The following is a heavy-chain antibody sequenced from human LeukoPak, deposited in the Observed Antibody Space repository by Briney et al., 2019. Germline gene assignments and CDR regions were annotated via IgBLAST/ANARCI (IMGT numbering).Heavy chain of an antibody. CDR1: GFSFSNFA. CDR2: ISHDGATK. CDR3: ARARGRWHLLPLDF. Sequence: GGSLRLSCAASGFSFSNFAIHWVRQAPGKGLEWLAVISHDGATKHYADSVKGRFTISRDNSNNSLSLQMNSLNAEDTAVYYCARARGRWHLLPLDFWGQGTLVAVSS. V-gene: IGHV3-30*04. D-gene: IGHD1-26*01. J-gene: IGHJ4*02.